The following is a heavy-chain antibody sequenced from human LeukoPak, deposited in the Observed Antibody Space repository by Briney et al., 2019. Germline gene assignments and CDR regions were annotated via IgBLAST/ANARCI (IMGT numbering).Heavy chain of an antibody. CDR2: INTNTGNP. D-gene: IGHD3-22*01. J-gene: IGHJ6*02. CDR3: ARAPIQYYYDSSGYYMRPYYYYGMDV. V-gene: IGHV7-4-1*02. CDR1: GYTFTSYY. Sequence: ASVKVSCKASGYTFTSYYMHWVRQAPGQGLEWMGWINTNTGNPTYAQGFTGRFVFSLDTSVSTAYLQISSLKAEDTAVYYCARAPIQYYYDSSGYYMRPYYYYGMDVWGQGTTVTVSS.